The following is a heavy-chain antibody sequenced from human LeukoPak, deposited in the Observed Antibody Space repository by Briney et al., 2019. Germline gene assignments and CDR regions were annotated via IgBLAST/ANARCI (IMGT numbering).Heavy chain of an antibody. CDR3: ARAPRDDYGPTFDY. J-gene: IGHJ4*02. Sequence: SDTLSLTCAVSGYSISSSNWWGWIRQPPGKGLEWIGFIYYSGSTYYNPSLKSRVTISVDTSKNQFSLKLSSVTAADTAVYYCARAPRDDYGPTFDYWGQGTLVTVSS. CDR1: GYSISSSNW. V-gene: IGHV4-28*03. CDR2: IYYSGST. D-gene: IGHD4-17*01.